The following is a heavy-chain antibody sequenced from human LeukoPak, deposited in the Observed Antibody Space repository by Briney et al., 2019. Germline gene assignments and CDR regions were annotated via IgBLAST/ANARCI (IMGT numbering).Heavy chain of an antibody. Sequence: ASVKVSCKASGYTFTSYDINWVRQATGQGLEWMGWMNPNSDNTGYAQKFQGRVTMTEDTSTDTAYMELSSLRSEDTAVYYCATDQGVYSSGWYSYWGQGTLVTVSS. CDR1: GYTFTSYD. D-gene: IGHD6-19*01. J-gene: IGHJ4*02. V-gene: IGHV1-8*01. CDR3: ATDQGVYSSGWYSY. CDR2: MNPNSDNT.